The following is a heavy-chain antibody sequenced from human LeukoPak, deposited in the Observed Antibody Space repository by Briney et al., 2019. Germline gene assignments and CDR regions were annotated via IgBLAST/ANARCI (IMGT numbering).Heavy chain of an antibody. Sequence: SETLSLTCTVSGGSISSSTYYWGWIRQPPGKGLEWIGNIYYTGSTFYNPSLKSRVTISVDTSKKQFSLKLSSVTAADTAVYYCARDEEGASFDFWGQGTLVTVSS. CDR2: IYYTGST. J-gene: IGHJ4*02. CDR1: GGSISSSTYY. D-gene: IGHD1-26*01. CDR3: ARDEEGASFDF. V-gene: IGHV4-39*07.